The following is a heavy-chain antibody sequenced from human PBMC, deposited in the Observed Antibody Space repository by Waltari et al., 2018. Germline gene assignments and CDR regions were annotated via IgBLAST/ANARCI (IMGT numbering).Heavy chain of an antibody. CDR1: GFNFSNYE. CDR3: ARIGVDFWSGHYYYYYDMDV. V-gene: IGHV3-48*03. CDR2: ISPSGTTI. Sequence: EVQLVESGGGLVEPGGSLRLSCAASGFNFSNYEINWVRQAPGKGLEWVSYISPSGTTIHYEDSVEGRFTISRDNAKNSLYLQMNSLRAEDTAVYYCARIGVDFWSGHYYYYYDMDVWGQGTTVTVSS. J-gene: IGHJ6*02. D-gene: IGHD3-3*01.